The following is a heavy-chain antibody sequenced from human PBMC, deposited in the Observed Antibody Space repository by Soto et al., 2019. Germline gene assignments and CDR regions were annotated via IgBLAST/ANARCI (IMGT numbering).Heavy chain of an antibody. Sequence: QVQLQASGPGLVKPSQTLSLPCTVSGGSISSGDYYWTWIRQHPGKGLEGIGYIFYSGTTSYNPSLMSRVTISVDTSKNQCSLKLSSVTAADTAVYYCARDSSGAGYFDNWGQGTLVTVSP. D-gene: IGHD3-10*01. CDR1: GGSISSGDYY. V-gene: IGHV4-31*03. CDR3: ARDSSGAGYFDN. J-gene: IGHJ4*02. CDR2: IFYSGTT.